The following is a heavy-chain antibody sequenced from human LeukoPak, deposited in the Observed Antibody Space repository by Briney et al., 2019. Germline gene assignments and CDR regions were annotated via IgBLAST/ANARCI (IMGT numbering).Heavy chain of an antibody. CDR3: ARDPVGGVIAPYYYYYGMDV. CDR1: GFTFSSYW. J-gene: IGHJ6*04. D-gene: IGHD3-10*01. V-gene: IGHV3-7*03. CDR2: IKQDGSEK. Sequence: GGSLRLSCAASGFTFSSYWMSWVRQAPGKGLEWVANIKQDGSEKYYVDSVKGRFTISRDNAKNSLYLQMNSLRAEDTAVYYCARDPVGGVIAPYYYYYGMDVWGKGTTVTVSS.